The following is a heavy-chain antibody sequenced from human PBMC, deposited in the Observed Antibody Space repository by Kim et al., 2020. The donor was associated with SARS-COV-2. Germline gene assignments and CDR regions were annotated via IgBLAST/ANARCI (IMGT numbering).Heavy chain of an antibody. J-gene: IGHJ6*02. CDR3: ARDLLGILRRQIHYYYGMNV. Sequence: ASVKVSCKASGYTFTNYYIHWVRQAPGQGLEWMGVINPTSGGTNYAQNFQGRVTMTRDTSTSTVYVELSSLRSEDTAVYYCARDLLGILRRQIHYYYGMNVWGQGTTVTVSS. CDR1: GYTFTNYY. D-gene: IGHD3-16*01. V-gene: IGHV1-46*01. CDR2: INPTSGGT.